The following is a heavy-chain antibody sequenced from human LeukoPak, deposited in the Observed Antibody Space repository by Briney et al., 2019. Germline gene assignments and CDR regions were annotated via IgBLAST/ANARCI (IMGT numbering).Heavy chain of an antibody. J-gene: IGHJ4*02. CDR2: INHSGST. CDR3: ASGKDWGNNPFDY. CDR1: GGSFSGYY. V-gene: IGHV4-34*01. Sequence: SETLSLTCAVYGGSFSGYYWSWIRQPPGKGLEWIGEINHSGSTNYNPSLKSRVTISVDTSKNQFSLKLSSVTAADTAVYYCASGKDWGNNPFDYWGQGTLVTVSS. D-gene: IGHD3/OR15-3a*01.